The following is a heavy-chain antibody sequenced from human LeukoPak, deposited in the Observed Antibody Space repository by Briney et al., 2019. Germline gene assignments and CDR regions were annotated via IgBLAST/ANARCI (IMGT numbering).Heavy chain of an antibody. V-gene: IGHV3-30-3*01. Sequence: PGGSLRLSCAASGFTFRSYALHRVRQAPGKGLEWVAAISYDGSNKYYADSVKGRFTISRDNSKNTLYLQMNSLRPEDTAVYYCARWEWPMGDYYYYYGMDVWGQGTTVTVSS. CDR2: ISYDGSNK. D-gene: IGHD3-3*01. J-gene: IGHJ6*02. CDR1: GFTFRSYA. CDR3: ARWEWPMGDYYYYYGMDV.